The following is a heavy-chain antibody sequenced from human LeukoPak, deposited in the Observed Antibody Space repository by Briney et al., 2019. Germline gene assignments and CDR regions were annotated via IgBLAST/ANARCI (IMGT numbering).Heavy chain of an antibody. D-gene: IGHD2-2*01. CDR3: ARERMGQGVVVPAATFSWFDP. CDR2: IYYSGST. J-gene: IGHJ5*02. CDR1: GGSISSGGYY. Sequence: SQTLSLTCTVSGGSISSGGYYWSWIRQHPGKGLEWIGYIYYSGSTYYNPSLKSRVTMSVDTSKNQFSLKLSSVTAADTAAYYCARERMGQGVVVPAATFSWFDPWGQGTLVTVSS. V-gene: IGHV4-31*03.